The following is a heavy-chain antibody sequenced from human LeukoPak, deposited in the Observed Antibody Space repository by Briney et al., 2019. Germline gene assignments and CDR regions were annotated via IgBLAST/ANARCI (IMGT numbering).Heavy chain of an antibody. Sequence: HPAGSLRCSCAASAFTFSSYEMNWVRQAPGKELKWGSYISSSGSTIYYADSVKGRFTISRDNAKNSLYLQMNSLRAEDTAVYYCARVVDYWGQGTLVTVSS. J-gene: IGHJ4*02. V-gene: IGHV3-48*03. CDR1: AFTFSSYE. CDR2: ISSSGSTI. CDR3: ARVVDY.